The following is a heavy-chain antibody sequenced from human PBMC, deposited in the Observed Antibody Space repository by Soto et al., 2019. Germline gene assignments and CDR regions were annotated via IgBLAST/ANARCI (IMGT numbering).Heavy chain of an antibody. J-gene: IGHJ3*02. CDR1: GFTFSSYA. CDR3: ARGPEWEPLSDAFDI. CDR2: ISYDGSNK. V-gene: IGHV3-30-3*01. Sequence: GGSLRLSCAASGFTFSSYAMHWVRQAPGKGLEWVAVISYDGSNKYYADSVKGRFTISRDNSKNTLYLQMNSMRAEDTAVYYCARGPEWEPLSDAFDIWGQGTMVTVSS. D-gene: IGHD1-26*01.